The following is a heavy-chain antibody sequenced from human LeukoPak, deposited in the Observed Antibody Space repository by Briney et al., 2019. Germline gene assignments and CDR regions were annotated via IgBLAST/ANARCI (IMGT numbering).Heavy chain of an antibody. CDR3: AKGGSSGWYGDY. CDR1: GFTFSTYA. CDR2: ISISGGST. Sequence: GGSLRLSCAASGFTFSTYAMSWVRQAPGKGLEWVSSISISGGSTYYAESVKGRFTISRDNSRNTLYLQMNSLRAEDTAVYYCAKGGSSGWYGDYWGQGTLVTVSS. J-gene: IGHJ4*02. V-gene: IGHV3-23*01. D-gene: IGHD6-19*01.